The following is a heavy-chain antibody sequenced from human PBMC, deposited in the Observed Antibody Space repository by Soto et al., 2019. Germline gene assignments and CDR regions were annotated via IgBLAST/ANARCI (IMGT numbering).Heavy chain of an antibody. CDR2: IFHSGST. CDR3: AKVRGYASGWRYFDY. J-gene: IGHJ4*02. D-gene: IGHD5-18*01. V-gene: IGHV4-59*01. CDR1: GGSISGYY. Sequence: SSETLSLTCNVSGGSISGYYWSWIRQAPGKGLQWIGYIFHSGSTSYNPSLRSRVTISVDTSKNQFSLKVNSVTAADTAVYYCAKVRGYASGWRYFDYWGQGTLATVSS.